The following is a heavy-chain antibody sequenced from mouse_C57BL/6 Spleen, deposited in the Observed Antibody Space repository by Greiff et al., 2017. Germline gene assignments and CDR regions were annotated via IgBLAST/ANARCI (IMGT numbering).Heavy chain of an antibody. Sequence: VQLQQSGAELVRPGASVKLSCTASGFNIKDDYMHWVKQRPEQGLEWIGWIDPENGDTEYASKFQGKATITADTSSNTAYLQLSSLTSEDTAVYYCTLFTTVVAHYYAMDYWGQGTSVTVSS. CDR3: TLFTTVVAHYYAMDY. CDR1: GFNIKDDY. D-gene: IGHD1-1*01. J-gene: IGHJ4*01. CDR2: IDPENGDT. V-gene: IGHV14-4*01.